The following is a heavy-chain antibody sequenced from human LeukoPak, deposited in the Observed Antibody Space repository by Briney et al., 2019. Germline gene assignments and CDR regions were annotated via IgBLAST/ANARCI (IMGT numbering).Heavy chain of an antibody. D-gene: IGHD3-10*01. J-gene: IGHJ4*02. CDR2: VYTSGSN. V-gene: IGHV4-61*02. CDR1: GASINSGTYY. CDR3: ARAGPGVYFDY. Sequence: SRTLCLTCAVSGASINSGTYYWTCIRQPAGKGRESLVRVYTSGSNNYNPSLKSRANISQDTYKNHFSLKLHTVNAAAADVYFCARAGPGVYFDYWGQGILVTVSS.